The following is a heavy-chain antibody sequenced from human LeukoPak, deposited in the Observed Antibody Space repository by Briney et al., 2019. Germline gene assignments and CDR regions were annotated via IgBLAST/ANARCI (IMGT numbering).Heavy chain of an antibody. CDR2: INHSGST. V-gene: IGHV4-34*01. CDR1: GGSFSGYY. J-gene: IGHJ4*02. CDR3: ARGYCSGGSCYSLDY. D-gene: IGHD2-15*01. Sequence: SETLSLTCAVYGGSFSGYYWSWIRQPPGKGLEWIGEINHSGSTNYNPSLKSRVTIPLDTAKNQFSLKLSSVTAADTAVYYCARGYCSGGSCYSLDYWGQGTLVTVSS.